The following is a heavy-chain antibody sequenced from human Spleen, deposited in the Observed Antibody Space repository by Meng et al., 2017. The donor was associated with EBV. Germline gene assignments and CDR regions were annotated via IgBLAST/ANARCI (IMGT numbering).Heavy chain of an antibody. CDR3: ARDSAHGVDH. J-gene: IGHJ4*02. Sequence: QVQLVESXGGVVQXGRSLSLFCAASGFTFSAYGMHWVRQAPGKGLEWLSVIGYDGGNKYYADSVKGRFTISRDNSKNTLYLEMNSLRAEDTAVYHCARDSAHGVDHWGQGTLVTVSS. CDR1: GFTFSAYG. CDR2: IGYDGGNK. D-gene: IGHD3-16*01. V-gene: IGHV3-33*01.